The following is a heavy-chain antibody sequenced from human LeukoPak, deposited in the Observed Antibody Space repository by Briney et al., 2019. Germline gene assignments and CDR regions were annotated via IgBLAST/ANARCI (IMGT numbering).Heavy chain of an antibody. CDR2: IIPIFGTA. V-gene: IGHV1-69*05. D-gene: IGHD3-10*01. CDR1: GGTFSSYA. J-gene: IGHJ5*02. CDR3: ARVGDYYGSGANWFDP. Sequence: SVKVSCKASGGTFSSYAISWVRQAPGQGLEWMGRIIPIFGTANYAQKFQGRVTITTDESTSTAYTELSSLRSEDTAVYYCARVGDYYGSGANWFDPWGQGTLVTVSS.